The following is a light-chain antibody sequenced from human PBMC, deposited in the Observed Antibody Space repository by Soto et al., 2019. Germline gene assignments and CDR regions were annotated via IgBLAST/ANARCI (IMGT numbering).Light chain of an antibody. V-gene: IGKV1-5*03. Sequence: DIQMTQSPSTLSASVGDRVTITCRASHSISVWLAWYQQKAGKAPNLLIYKASRLESGVPSRFSGRGSETEFTLTISGLQPGDSATYYCQQYNSYSPTFGQGTKVAVK. CDR1: HSISVW. CDR3: QQYNSYSPT. J-gene: IGKJ1*01. CDR2: KAS.